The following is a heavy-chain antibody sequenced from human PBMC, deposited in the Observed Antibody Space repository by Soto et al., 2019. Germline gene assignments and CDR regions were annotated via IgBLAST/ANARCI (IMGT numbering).Heavy chain of an antibody. V-gene: IGHV1-69*13. CDR2: IIPIFGTA. Sequence: SVKVYCKASGCTFSSYASSWVRQAPGQGLEWMGGIIPIFGTANYAQKFQGRVTITADESTSTAYMELSSLRSEDTAVYYCAHSSSPAYYFDYWGQGTLVTVSS. CDR3: AHSSSPAYYFDY. D-gene: IGHD6-6*01. J-gene: IGHJ4*02. CDR1: GCTFSSYA.